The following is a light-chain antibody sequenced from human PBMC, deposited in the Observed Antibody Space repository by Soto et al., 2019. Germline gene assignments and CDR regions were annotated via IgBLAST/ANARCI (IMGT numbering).Light chain of an antibody. Sequence: SVLTQSPSASGTPGQTVSISCSGSSSNIGSNTVNWYQQLPGTAPKLLIFSNNQRPSGVPDRFSGSRSGTSASLSISGLHSEDDADYYCAAWDDSLNGLVFGGGTKLTVL. J-gene: IGLJ3*02. CDR2: SNN. V-gene: IGLV1-44*01. CDR1: SSNIGSNT. CDR3: AAWDDSLNGLV.